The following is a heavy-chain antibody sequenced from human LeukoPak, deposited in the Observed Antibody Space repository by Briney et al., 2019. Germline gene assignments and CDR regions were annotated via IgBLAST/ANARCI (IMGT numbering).Heavy chain of an antibody. CDR1: GGTFSSYA. CDR3: ARVTMIVVAPFRKWDAFDI. CDR2: IIPIFGTA. Sequence: ASVKVSCKASGGTFSSYAISWVRQAPGQGLEWMGGIIPIFGTANYAQKFQGRVTITADESTSTAYMELSSLRSEDTAVYYCARVTMIVVAPFRKWDAFDIWGQGTMVTVSS. V-gene: IGHV1-69*13. J-gene: IGHJ3*02. D-gene: IGHD3-22*01.